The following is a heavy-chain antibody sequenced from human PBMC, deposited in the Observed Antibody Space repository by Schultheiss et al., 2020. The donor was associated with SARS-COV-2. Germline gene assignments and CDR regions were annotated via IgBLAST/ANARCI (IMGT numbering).Heavy chain of an antibody. CDR3: ARGRVGANYFDY. CDR2: INHSGST. CDR1: GGSFSGYY. J-gene: IGHJ4*02. V-gene: IGHV4-34*01. D-gene: IGHD1-26*01. Sequence: QTLSLTCAVYGGSFSGYYWSWIRQPPGKGLEWIGEINHSGSTNYNPSLKSRVTISVDTSKNQFSLKLRSVTAADTAVYYCARGRVGANYFDYWGQGTLVTVSS.